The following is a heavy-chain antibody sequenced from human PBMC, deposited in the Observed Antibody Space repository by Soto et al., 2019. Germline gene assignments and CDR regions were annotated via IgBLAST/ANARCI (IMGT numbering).Heavy chain of an antibody. CDR2: IGTLHDT. CDR1: GFTFSAYD. D-gene: IGHD1-1*01. CDR3: ARQASYWHGGGGWFDP. Sequence: EVQLVESGGGLVQPGGSLRLSCAASGFTFSAYDMHWVRQPTGKGLEWVSAIGTLHDTYYPDSVKGRFTISRENAKNSLSLQMNGLTTGGTAVYYCARQASYWHGGGGWFDPWGQGTLVTVSS. V-gene: IGHV3-13*01. J-gene: IGHJ5*02.